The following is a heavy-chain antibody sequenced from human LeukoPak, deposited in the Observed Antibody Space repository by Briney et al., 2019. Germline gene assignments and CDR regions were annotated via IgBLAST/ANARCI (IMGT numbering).Heavy chain of an antibody. D-gene: IGHD5-18*01. CDR1: GGTFSSYA. V-gene: IGHV1-69*06. CDR2: IIPIFGTA. J-gene: IGHJ4*02. CDR3: ARASVDTLNTIDY. Sequence: GSSVKVSCKASGGTFSSYAISRVRQAPGQGLEWMGGIIPIFGTANYAQKLQGRVTITADKSTSTAYMELSSLRSEDTAVYYCARASVDTLNTIDYWGQGTLVTVSS.